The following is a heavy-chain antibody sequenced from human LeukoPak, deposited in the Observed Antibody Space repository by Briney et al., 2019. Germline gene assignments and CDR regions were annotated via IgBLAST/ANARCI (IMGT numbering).Heavy chain of an antibody. CDR3: ARDAIAAPDY. Sequence: GGSLRLSCAVSGFTFSTYSMNWVRQAPGKGLEWVSYISSSSSTIYYADSVKGRFTISRDNAKNSLYLQMNSLRAEDTAVYYCARDAIAAPDYWGQGTLVTVSS. CDR1: GFTFSTYS. D-gene: IGHD6-6*01. V-gene: IGHV3-48*01. CDR2: ISSSSSTI. J-gene: IGHJ4*02.